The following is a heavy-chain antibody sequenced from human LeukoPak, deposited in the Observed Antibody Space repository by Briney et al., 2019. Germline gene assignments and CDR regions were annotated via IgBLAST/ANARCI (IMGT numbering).Heavy chain of an antibody. Sequence: SETLSLTCTVSGGSISSGDYYWSWIRQPPGKGLEWIGYIYYSGSTYYNPSLKSRVTISVDTSKNQFSLKLSSVTAADTAVYYCAIWRGLGYCSSTSCFRFDPWGQGTLVTVSS. J-gene: IGHJ5*02. CDR3: AIWRGLGYCSSTSCFRFDP. D-gene: IGHD2-2*01. CDR1: GGSISSGDYY. V-gene: IGHV4-61*08. CDR2: IYYSGST.